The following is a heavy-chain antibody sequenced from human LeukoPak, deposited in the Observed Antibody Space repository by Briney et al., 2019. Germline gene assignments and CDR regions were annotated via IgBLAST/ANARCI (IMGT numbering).Heavy chain of an antibody. CDR2: INPSGGTT. CDR3: ARSPSASTPYYFDY. V-gene: IGHV1-46*01. D-gene: IGHD3-16*01. J-gene: IGHJ4*02. Sequence: ASVKVSCKASGYTFTSYYMHWVRQAPGQGLEWMGIINPSGGTTNYAQKFQGRVTMTRDTSTGTVYLDLSSLRSEDTAVYYCARSPSASTPYYFDYWGQGTLVTVPS. CDR1: GYTFTSYY.